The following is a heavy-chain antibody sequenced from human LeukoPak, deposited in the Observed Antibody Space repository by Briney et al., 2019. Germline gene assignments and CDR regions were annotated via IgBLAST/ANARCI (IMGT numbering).Heavy chain of an antibody. V-gene: IGHV4-34*01. J-gene: IGHJ5*02. Sequence: SETLSLTCTVSGGSISSYYWSWIRQPPGKGLEWIGEINHSGSTNYNPSLKSRVTISVDTSKNQFSLKLSSVTAADTAVYYCAPTRGERDENWFDPWGQGTLVTVSS. CDR3: APTRGERDENWFDP. CDR2: INHSGST. D-gene: IGHD1-1*01. CDR1: GGSISSYY.